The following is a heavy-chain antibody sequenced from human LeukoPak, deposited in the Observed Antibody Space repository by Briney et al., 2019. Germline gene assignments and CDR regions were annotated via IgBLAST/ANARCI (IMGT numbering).Heavy chain of an antibody. V-gene: IGHV4-59*04. CDR3: ATLAGES. Sequence: SETLSLTCTVSGGSISSYYWSWIRQPPGKGLEYIGNIYYSGSAYYNPSLKSRVTLSVDTSNNQFSLRLTSVTAADTAVYYCATLAGESWGQGTLVTVSS. J-gene: IGHJ5*02. D-gene: IGHD1-26*01. CDR2: IYYSGSA. CDR1: GGSISSYY.